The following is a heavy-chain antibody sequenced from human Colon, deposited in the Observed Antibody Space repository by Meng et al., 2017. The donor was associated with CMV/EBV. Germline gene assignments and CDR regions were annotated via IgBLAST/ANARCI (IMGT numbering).Heavy chain of an antibody. CDR1: GFSFYSYA. CDR2: ISGTGGNT. CDR3: AKIQRGNFDY. J-gene: IGHJ4*02. Sequence: GGSLRLSCAASGFSFYSYALGWVRQAPGKGPEWVSAISGTGGNTYYADSVRGRFTISRDNSKDTLYLQLNNLRGDDTAVYYCAKIQRGNFDYWGQGTLVTVSS. V-gene: IGHV3-23*01. D-gene: IGHD3-10*01.